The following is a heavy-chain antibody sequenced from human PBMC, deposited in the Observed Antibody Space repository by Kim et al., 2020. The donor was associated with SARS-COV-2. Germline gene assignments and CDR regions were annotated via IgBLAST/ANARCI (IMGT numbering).Heavy chain of an antibody. V-gene: IGHV1-2*04. D-gene: IGHD6-19*01. CDR3: ARAHAVAGSPFSFDY. J-gene: IGHJ4*02. Sequence: QKFQGWVTMSRDTSISTAYMELSRLRSDDTAVYYCARAHAVAGSPFSFDYWGQGTLVTVSS.